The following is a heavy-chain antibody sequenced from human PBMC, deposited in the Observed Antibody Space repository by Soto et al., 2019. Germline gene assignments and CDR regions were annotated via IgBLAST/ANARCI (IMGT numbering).Heavy chain of an antibody. J-gene: IGHJ1*01. D-gene: IGHD2-21*01. CDR2: ISYSGDTR. Sequence: GALRLSSVAAGFTCSTYTMSWVRQAPGKGLEWVSSISYSGDTRYYADSVKGGFTISRDNSKNTMYLPMNRLRAEDTAVYYCAKDIRGEADWGQGKLVPVSS. CDR3: AKDIRGEAD. CDR1: GFTCSTYT. V-gene: IGHV3-23*01.